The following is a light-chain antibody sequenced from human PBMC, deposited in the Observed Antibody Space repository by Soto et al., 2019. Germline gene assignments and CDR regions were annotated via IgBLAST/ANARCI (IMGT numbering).Light chain of an antibody. J-gene: IGLJ2*01. CDR2: EVN. Sequence: QSALTQPASVSGSPGQSITISCTGSSGDVGTYNLVSWYQQHPDKAPKLIIYEVNKRPSGVSERFSGSESGNAASLTISGLQAEDEADYYCSKESDNLLVVFGGGTKLTVL. V-gene: IGLV2-23*02. CDR3: SKESDNLLVV. CDR1: SGDVGTYNL.